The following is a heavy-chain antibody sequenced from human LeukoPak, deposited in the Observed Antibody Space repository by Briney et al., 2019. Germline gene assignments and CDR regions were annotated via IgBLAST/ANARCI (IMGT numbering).Heavy chain of an antibody. J-gene: IGHJ4*02. Sequence: SETLSLTCTVSGGSISSSSYYWGWLRQPPGTGLEWLGSIFYSGSTYYNPSLRSRVTISVDKSKNQFSLKLTSVTAADTAVYYCARLPGITIFGVVSSRPKYYFDYWGQGALVTVSS. CDR3: ARLPGITIFGVVSSRPKYYFDY. D-gene: IGHD3-3*01. V-gene: IGHV4-39*07. CDR1: GGSISSSSYY. CDR2: IFYSGST.